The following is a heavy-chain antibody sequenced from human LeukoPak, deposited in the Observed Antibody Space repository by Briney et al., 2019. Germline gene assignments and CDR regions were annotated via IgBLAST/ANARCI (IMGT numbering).Heavy chain of an antibody. V-gene: IGHV3-48*01. CDR3: AALGITMIGGV. CDR2: ISRSSSTR. D-gene: IGHD3-10*02. CDR1: GFTFSSYS. J-gene: IGHJ6*04. Sequence: GGSLRLSCAASGFTFSSYSMNWVRQAPGKGLEWVSFISRSSSTRYYADSVKGRFTISRDNAKNSLYLQMNGLRAEDTAVYYCAALGITMIGGVWGKGPTVTISS.